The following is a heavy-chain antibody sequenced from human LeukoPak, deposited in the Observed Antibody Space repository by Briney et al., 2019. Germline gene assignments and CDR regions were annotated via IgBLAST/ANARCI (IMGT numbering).Heavy chain of an antibody. Sequence: GGYLRLYCAASGFTFSSYDMSWVRQAPGKGLEWVSAISGSGGSTYYADSVKGRFTISRANSKNTLYLQMNSLRAEGTAVYYCAKGVNYYDSSGYYLHDAFDIWGQGTMVTDSS. CDR3: AKGVNYYDSSGYYLHDAFDI. V-gene: IGHV3-23*01. CDR1: GFTFSSYD. CDR2: ISGSGGST. J-gene: IGHJ3*02. D-gene: IGHD3-22*01.